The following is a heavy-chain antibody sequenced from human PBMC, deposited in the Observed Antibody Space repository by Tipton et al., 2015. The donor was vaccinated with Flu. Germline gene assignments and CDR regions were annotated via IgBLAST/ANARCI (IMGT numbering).Heavy chain of an antibody. Sequence: TLSLTCAVSGDSVSSSDWFSWVRQPPGKGLEWIGEIWHSGTIYYNPSLKSRLTISVDTSKNQFSLRLSSVTAADTAVYYCARHTGDSVRGVIDYWGQGTLVTVSS. J-gene: IGHJ4*02. CDR1: GDSVSSSDW. D-gene: IGHD3-10*02. V-gene: IGHV4-4*02. CDR3: ARHTGDSVRGVIDY. CDR2: IWHSGTI.